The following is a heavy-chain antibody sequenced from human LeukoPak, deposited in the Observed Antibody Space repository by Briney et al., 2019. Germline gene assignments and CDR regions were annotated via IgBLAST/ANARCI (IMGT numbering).Heavy chain of an antibody. V-gene: IGHV1-69*13. Sequence: SVKVSFKGSGGTFNSYAISWGRQGPGQGVEGGGGIIPMLGTANYAQKLQGRVTITEDESTSTAYMELSSLRSEDTAVYYCARDRFSRDDSSGYEGFAFDIWGQGTMVTVSS. CDR1: GGTFNSYA. CDR2: IIPMLGTA. CDR3: ARDRFSRDDSSGYEGFAFDI. J-gene: IGHJ3*02. D-gene: IGHD3-22*01.